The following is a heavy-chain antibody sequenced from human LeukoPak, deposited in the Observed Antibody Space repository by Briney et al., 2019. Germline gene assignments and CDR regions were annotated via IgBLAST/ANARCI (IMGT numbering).Heavy chain of an antibody. CDR2: ISGSGYTT. CDR1: GFTFSSFA. J-gene: IGHJ4*02. D-gene: IGHD2-21*02. CDR3: AKARSLTCGGDCYQIDY. Sequence: GGSLRLSCVASGFTFSSFAINWVRQAPGKGLEWVSGISGSGYTTYYADSVRGRFSISRDNSRNTLSLQMSSLRAEDTAVYYCAKARSLTCGGDCYQIDYWGQGTLVIVPS. V-gene: IGHV3-23*01.